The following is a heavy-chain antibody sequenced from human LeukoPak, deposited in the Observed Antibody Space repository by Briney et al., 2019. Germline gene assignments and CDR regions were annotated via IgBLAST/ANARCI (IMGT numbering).Heavy chain of an antibody. CDR2: IKQDGSEK. CDR3: ARGITMIDTYYYYMDV. J-gene: IGHJ6*03. CDR1: GFTFSSYW. V-gene: IGHV3-7*01. D-gene: IGHD3-22*01. Sequence: GGSLRLSCAASGFTFSSYWMSWVRQAPGKGLEWVANIKQDGSEKYYVDSVKGRFTISRYNAKNSLYLQMNSLRAEDTAVYYCARGITMIDTYYYYMDVWGKGTTVTVSS.